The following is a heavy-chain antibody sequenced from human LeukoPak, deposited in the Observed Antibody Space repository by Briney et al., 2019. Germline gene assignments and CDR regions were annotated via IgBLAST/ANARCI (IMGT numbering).Heavy chain of an antibody. CDR2: ISSSSSYI. CDR1: GFTFSSYA. D-gene: IGHD1-20*01. Sequence: PGGSLRLSCAASGFTFSSYAMSWVRQAPGKGLEWVSSISSSSSYIYYADSVKGRFTISRDNAKNSLYLQMNSLRAEDTAVYYCTKGPGNWIANFDYWGQGTLVTVSS. CDR3: TKGPGNWIANFDY. V-gene: IGHV3-21*04. J-gene: IGHJ4*02.